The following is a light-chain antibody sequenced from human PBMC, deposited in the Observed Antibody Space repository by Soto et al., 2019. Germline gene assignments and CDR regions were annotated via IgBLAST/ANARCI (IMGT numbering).Light chain of an antibody. Sequence: DIQMTQSPSSLSASVGDRVTITCRASQGIRNDVGWYQQKAVKSPQRLISAASNLQRGVPSRFSGSGSGTEFTLTISLLQPEDVAAYYCLQHNSYPRTLGQGTRLEIK. V-gene: IGKV1-17*01. CDR1: QGIRND. CDR3: LQHNSYPRT. J-gene: IGKJ2*02. CDR2: AAS.